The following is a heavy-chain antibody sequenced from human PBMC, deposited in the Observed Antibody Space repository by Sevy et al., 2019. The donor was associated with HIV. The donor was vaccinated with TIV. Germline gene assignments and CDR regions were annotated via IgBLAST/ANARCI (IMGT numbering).Heavy chain of an antibody. V-gene: IGHV3-30*18. D-gene: IGHD6-13*01. CDR2: ISYDGSNK. J-gene: IGHJ4*02. Sequence: GGSLRLSCAASGFTFSSYGMHWVRQAPGKGLEWVAVISYDGSNKYSADSVKGRFTISRDNSKNTLYLQMNSLRAEDTAVYYCAKDRTTGIAAAGTPFDYWGQGTLVTVSS. CDR1: GFTFSSYG. CDR3: AKDRTTGIAAAGTPFDY.